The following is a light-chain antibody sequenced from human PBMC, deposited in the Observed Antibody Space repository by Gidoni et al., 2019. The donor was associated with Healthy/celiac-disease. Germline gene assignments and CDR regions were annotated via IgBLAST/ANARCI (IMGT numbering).Light chain of an antibody. CDR2: STN. J-gene: IGLJ2*01. CDR1: SGSVSTSYY. V-gene: IGLV8-61*01. Sequence: QTVVTQEPSFSVSPGGTVTLTCGLSSGSVSTSYYPSWYQQTPGQAPRTRIYSTNTRSSWVPDRFSSSILGNKAALTITGAQADDESDYYCGLYMGSGISVFGGGTKLTVL. CDR3: GLYMGSGISV.